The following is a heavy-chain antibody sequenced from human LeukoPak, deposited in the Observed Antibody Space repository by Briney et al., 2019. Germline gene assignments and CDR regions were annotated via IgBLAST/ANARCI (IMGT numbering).Heavy chain of an antibody. CDR1: GYTLTSYY. V-gene: IGHV1-46*01. D-gene: IGHD3-10*01. J-gene: IGHJ6*02. CDR3: ARAHVLLWFGAPGYYGMDV. Sequence: ASVKVSCKASGYTLTSYYMHWVRQAPGQGLEWMGIINPSGGSTSYAQKFQGRVTMTRDTSTSTVYMELSSLRSEDTAAYYCARAHVLLWFGAPGYYGMDVWGQGTTVTVSS. CDR2: INPSGGST.